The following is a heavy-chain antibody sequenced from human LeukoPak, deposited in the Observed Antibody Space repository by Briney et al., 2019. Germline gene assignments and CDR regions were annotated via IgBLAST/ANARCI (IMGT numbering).Heavy chain of an antibody. J-gene: IGHJ4*02. V-gene: IGHV4-31*03. Sequence: SETLSLTCTVSGGSISSGGCYWSWIRQHPGKGLEWIGYIYYSGSTYYNPSLKSRVTISVDTSKNQISLKLSSVTAADTAVYYCARADRSSTSCPNDYWGQGTLVTVSS. CDR2: IYYSGST. D-gene: IGHD2-2*01. CDR1: GGSISSGGCY. CDR3: ARADRSSTSCPNDY.